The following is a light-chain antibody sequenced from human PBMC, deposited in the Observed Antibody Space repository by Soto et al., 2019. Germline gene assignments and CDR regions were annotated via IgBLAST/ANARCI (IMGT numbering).Light chain of an antibody. J-gene: IGKJ2*01. Sequence: DIQMTQSPSSLSASVGDSVTITCQASQDISNYLNWYQQKPGKAPKLLIYDASNLETGVPSRFSGSGSGTDFTFTISSLQPEDIATYYCQQYDNLPRYTFGQGTKLEIK. CDR2: DAS. CDR3: QQYDNLPRYT. CDR1: QDISNY. V-gene: IGKV1-33*01.